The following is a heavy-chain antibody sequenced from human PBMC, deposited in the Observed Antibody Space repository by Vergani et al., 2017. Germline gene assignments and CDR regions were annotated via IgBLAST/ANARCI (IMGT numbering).Heavy chain of an antibody. Sequence: EVQLVQSGAEVKKPGESLRISCKGSGYSFTSYWISWVRQMPGKGLEWMGRIDPSDSYTNYSPSFQGHVTMSADKSISTAYLQWSSLKASDTAMYYCARDYGDYEYFQHWGQGTLVTVSS. CDR1: GYSFTSYW. CDR3: ARDYGDYEYFQH. V-gene: IGHV5-10-1*03. J-gene: IGHJ1*01. D-gene: IGHD4-17*01. CDR2: IDPSDSYT.